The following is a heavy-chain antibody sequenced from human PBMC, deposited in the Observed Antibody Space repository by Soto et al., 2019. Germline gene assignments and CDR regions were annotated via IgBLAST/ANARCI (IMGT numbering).Heavy chain of an antibody. J-gene: IGHJ4*02. Sequence: GASVKVSCKASGCTFSSYAISCVRQAPGQGLEWMGGIIPIFGTANYAQKFQGRVTITADESTSTAYMELSSLRSEDTAVYYCARVETFGGVLDYWGQGTLVTVSS. CDR3: ARVETFGGVLDY. CDR2: IIPIFGTA. D-gene: IGHD3-16*01. CDR1: GCTFSSYA. V-gene: IGHV1-69*13.